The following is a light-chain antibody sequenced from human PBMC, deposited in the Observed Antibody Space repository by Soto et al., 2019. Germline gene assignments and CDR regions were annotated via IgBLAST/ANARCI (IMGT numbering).Light chain of an antibody. CDR1: SSNIGSNY. CDR2: SNN. CDR3: AGWDDSLNGYV. Sequence: QCLLTQPPSVSGTPGQRATISCSGGSSNIGSNYVNWYQQLPGTAPKLLIYSNNQRPSGVPDRFSGSKSGTSACLAISGLQSEDEADYYCAGWDDSLNGYVFGTESKVTVL. V-gene: IGLV1-44*01. J-gene: IGLJ1*01.